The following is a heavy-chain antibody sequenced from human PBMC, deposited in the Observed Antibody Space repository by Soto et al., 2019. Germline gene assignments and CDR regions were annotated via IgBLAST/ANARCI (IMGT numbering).Heavy chain of an antibody. Sequence: QVHLVQSGAEVKKPGASVKVSCKASGYTFTSYGITWVRQAPGQGLEWMGWISAHNGNTDYAQKLQGRVIVTRDTSPSTADMELRSLISDDTAVYYCARGRYGDYWGQGALVTVSS. J-gene: IGHJ4*02. CDR1: GYTFTSYG. CDR2: ISAHNGNT. CDR3: ARGRYGDY. V-gene: IGHV1-18*01. D-gene: IGHD1-1*01.